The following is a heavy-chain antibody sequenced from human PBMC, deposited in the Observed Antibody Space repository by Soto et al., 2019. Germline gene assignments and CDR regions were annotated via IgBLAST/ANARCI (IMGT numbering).Heavy chain of an antibody. Sequence: QVQLVQSGAEVKKPGASVKVSCKASGYDFSSYGISWVRQAPGQELEWMGWISASNGNRDYAQQLEGSVTMTSDTSRTTAYMELRSLRSDDTAVYYCVRDPQRNDYWGQGTLVNVSS. J-gene: IGHJ4*02. D-gene: IGHD2-2*01. V-gene: IGHV1-18*04. CDR2: ISASNGNR. CDR1: GYDFSSYG. CDR3: VRDPQRNDY.